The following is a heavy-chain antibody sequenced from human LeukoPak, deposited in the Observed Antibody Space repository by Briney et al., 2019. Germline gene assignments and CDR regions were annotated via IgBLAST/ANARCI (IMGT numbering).Heavy chain of an antibody. CDR1: GGTFSSYA. CDR2: IIPILGRA. Sequence: GASVKVSCKASGGTFSSYAISWVRQAPGQGLEWMGRIIPILGRANYAQKLQGRVTITADKSTSTAYMELSRLRSEDTAVYYCARSTENTSNYAIHLYFDYWGQGTLVTVSS. V-gene: IGHV1-69*04. J-gene: IGHJ4*02. D-gene: IGHD4-11*01. CDR3: ARSTENTSNYAIHLYFDY.